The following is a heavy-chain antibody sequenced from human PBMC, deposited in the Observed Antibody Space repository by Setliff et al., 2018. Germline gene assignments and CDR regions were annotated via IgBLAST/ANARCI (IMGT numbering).Heavy chain of an antibody. Sequence: GGSLRLSCAASGFTFSSYSMTWVRQAPGKGLEWVSAISSSGGSTYYADSVQGRFTISRDNSKNTLYLQMNSLRAEDTAVFFCAKSLYFYDSSGYYYDRDYYYYTDVWGKGTTVTVSS. CDR1: GFTFSSYS. J-gene: IGHJ6*03. V-gene: IGHV3-23*01. CDR2: ISSSGGST. D-gene: IGHD3-22*01. CDR3: AKSLYFYDSSGYYYDRDYYYYTDV.